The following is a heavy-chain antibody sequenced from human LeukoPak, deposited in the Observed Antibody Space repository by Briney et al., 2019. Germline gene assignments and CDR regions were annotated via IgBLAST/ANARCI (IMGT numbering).Heavy chain of an antibody. CDR3: ATRGRDGYYFDY. D-gene: IGHD5-24*01. CDR1: GFTFSSYS. Sequence: GGSLRLSCAASGFTFSSYSVNWVRQAPGKGLEWVSSISSSSSYIYYADSVKGRFTISRDNSKNTLYLQMNSLRAEDTAVYYCATRGRDGYYFDYWGQGTLVTVSS. CDR2: ISSSSSYI. J-gene: IGHJ4*02. V-gene: IGHV3-21*04.